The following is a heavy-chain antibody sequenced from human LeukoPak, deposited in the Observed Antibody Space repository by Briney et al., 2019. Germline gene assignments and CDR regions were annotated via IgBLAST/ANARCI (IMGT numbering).Heavy chain of an antibody. CDR2: INPNSGGT. Sequence: LEWMGWINPNSGGTNYAQKFQGRVTMTRDTSISTAYMELSRLRSDDTAVYYCARESIDAFDIWGQGTMVTVSS. CDR3: ARESIDAFDI. V-gene: IGHV1-2*02. J-gene: IGHJ3*02. D-gene: IGHD2/OR15-2a*01.